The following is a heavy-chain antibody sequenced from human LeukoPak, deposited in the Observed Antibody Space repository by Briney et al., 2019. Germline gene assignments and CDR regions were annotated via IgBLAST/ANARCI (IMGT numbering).Heavy chain of an antibody. V-gene: IGHV3-7*03. J-gene: IGHJ3*01. Sequence: GSLRRSCAASGFAFSTYWMNWVRQAPGKGLEWVASIKPDGSGNYYVDSVKDRFTISKDNAINSLYLHMYSLRAEDTALYYCARSFDVWGQGTMVTVSS. CDR3: ARSFDV. CDR1: GFAFSTYW. CDR2: IKPDGSGN.